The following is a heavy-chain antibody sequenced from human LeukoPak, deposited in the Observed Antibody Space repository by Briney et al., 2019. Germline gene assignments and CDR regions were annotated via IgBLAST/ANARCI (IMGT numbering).Heavy chain of an antibody. D-gene: IGHD3-10*01. CDR3: ARGLTMVRGGNYYYMDV. Sequence: SETLSLTCTASGGSISSGGYYWSWIRQPAGKGLEWIGRIYTSGSTNYNPSLKSRVTISVDTSKNQFSLKLSSVTAADTAVYYCARGLTMVRGGNYYYMDVWGKGTTVTVSS. V-gene: IGHV4-61*02. CDR2: IYTSGST. CDR1: GGSISSGGYY. J-gene: IGHJ6*03.